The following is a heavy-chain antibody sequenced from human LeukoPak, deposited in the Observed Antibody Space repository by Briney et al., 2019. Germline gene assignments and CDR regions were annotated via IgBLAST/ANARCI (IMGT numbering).Heavy chain of an antibody. Sequence: PGGSLRLSCAASGFTFSRYSMNWVRQAPGKGLEWVSYISSSSTTIYYADSVKGRFTISRDNSKNTLYLQMNSLRAEDTAVYYCAKDQGIAAAVPGYFDYWGQGTLVTVSS. CDR1: GFTFSRYS. D-gene: IGHD6-13*01. J-gene: IGHJ4*02. CDR2: ISSSSTTI. CDR3: AKDQGIAAAVPGYFDY. V-gene: IGHV3-48*01.